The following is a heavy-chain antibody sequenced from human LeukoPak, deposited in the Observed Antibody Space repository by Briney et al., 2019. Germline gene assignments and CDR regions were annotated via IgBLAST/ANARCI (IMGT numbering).Heavy chain of an antibody. CDR1: GYTFTSYA. Sequence: ASVKVSCKASGYTFTSYAISWVRQAPGQGLEWMGRISPNSGDTNYAQKFQGRVTMTRDTSISTAYMELSRLTSDDTAVYYCARGVVVVAATQMDYWGQGTLVTVSS. CDR2: ISPNSGDT. CDR3: ARGVVVVAATQMDY. V-gene: IGHV1-2*06. D-gene: IGHD2-15*01. J-gene: IGHJ4*02.